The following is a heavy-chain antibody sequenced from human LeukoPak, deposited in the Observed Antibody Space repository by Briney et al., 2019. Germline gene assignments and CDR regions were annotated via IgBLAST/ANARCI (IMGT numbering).Heavy chain of an antibody. CDR3: ARDYGLAAAGHYYMDV. D-gene: IGHD6-13*01. V-gene: IGHV3-53*01. CDR2: IYSGGST. CDR1: GFTVSNNY. J-gene: IGHJ6*03. Sequence: GGSLRLSCAASGFTVSNNYMSWVRQAPGKGLEWVSVIYSGGSTYYGDSVKGRFTISRDNSKNTLYLQMNSLRAEDTAVYYCARDYGLAAAGHYYMDVWGKGTTVTISS.